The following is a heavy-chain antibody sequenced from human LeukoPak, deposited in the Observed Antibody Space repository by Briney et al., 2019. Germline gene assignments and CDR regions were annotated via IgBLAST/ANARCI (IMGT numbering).Heavy chain of an antibody. Sequence: GESLKISCKGSGYSFTSYWIGWVRQMPGKGLEWMGIIYPGDSDTGYSPSFQGQVTISADKSISTAYLQWSSLKASDTAMYYCARAYDSSGYSPYYFDYWGQGTLVTVSS. J-gene: IGHJ4*02. CDR3: ARAYDSSGYSPYYFDY. D-gene: IGHD3-22*01. CDR2: IYPGDSDT. V-gene: IGHV5-51*01. CDR1: GYSFTSYW.